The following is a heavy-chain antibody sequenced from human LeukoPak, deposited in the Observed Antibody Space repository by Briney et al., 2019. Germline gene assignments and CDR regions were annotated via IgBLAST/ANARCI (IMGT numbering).Heavy chain of an antibody. CDR1: GGTFSSYA. V-gene: IGHV1-69*04. J-gene: IGHJ4*02. D-gene: IGHD3-22*01. Sequence: VASVKVSCKASGGTFSSYAISWVRQAPGQGREWVGRIIPILGIANYAQKFQGRVTITADKSTSTAYMELSSLRSEDTAVYYCATSVTSYYDSSGSYDYWGQGTLVTVSS. CDR3: ATSVTSYYDSSGSYDY. CDR2: IIPILGIA.